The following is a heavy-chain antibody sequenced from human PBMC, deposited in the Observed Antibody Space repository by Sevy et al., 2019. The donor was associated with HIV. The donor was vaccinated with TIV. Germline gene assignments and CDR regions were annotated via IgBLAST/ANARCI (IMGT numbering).Heavy chain of an antibody. CDR1: GFTFSSYA. D-gene: IGHD3-3*01. Sequence: GGSLRLSCAASGFTFSSYAMHWVRQAPGKGLEWVAVISYDGSNKYYADSVKGRFTISRDNSKKTLYLQMNSLRAEDTAGYYCARDLRFLEMQYGMDVWGQGTTVTVSS. CDR2: ISYDGSNK. CDR3: ARDLRFLEMQYGMDV. V-gene: IGHV3-30-3*01. J-gene: IGHJ6*02.